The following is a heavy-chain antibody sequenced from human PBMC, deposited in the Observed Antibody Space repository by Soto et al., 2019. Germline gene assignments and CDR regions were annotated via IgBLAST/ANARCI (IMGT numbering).Heavy chain of an antibody. V-gene: IGHV3-21*04. CDR3: ASRVVTDIRRRVAFDI. CDR1: GLNFNSYT. J-gene: IGHJ3*02. D-gene: IGHD2-21*02. Sequence: ESLRLTCGASGLNFNSYTDNGVRQDPGKRLEWLSSISSSGYIFSTDSVRGRFTISRDNAKNSVYLQINSLKASDTAMYYCASRVVTDIRRRVAFDIWGQGTMVTV. CDR2: ISSSGYI.